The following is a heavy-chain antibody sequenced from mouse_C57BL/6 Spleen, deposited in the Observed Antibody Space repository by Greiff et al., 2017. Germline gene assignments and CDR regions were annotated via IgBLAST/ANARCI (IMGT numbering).Heavy chain of an antibody. J-gene: IGHJ3*01. Sequence: QVQLQQSGAELVRPGASVKLSCKASGYTFTDYYITWVKQRPGQGLEWISRIYPGRGYTYYNEKFKGNANVTAEKASSTAYMQLSSLTYEDSAVYFCARMGEIYYDYPAWFAYWGQGTLVTVAA. V-gene: IGHV1-76*01. CDR2: IYPGRGYT. D-gene: IGHD2-4*01. CDR1: GYTFTDYY. CDR3: ARMGEIYYDYPAWFAY.